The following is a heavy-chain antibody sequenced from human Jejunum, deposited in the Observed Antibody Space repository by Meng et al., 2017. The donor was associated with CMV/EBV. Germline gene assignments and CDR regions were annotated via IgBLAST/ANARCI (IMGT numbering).Heavy chain of an antibody. D-gene: IGHD6-6*01. CDR3: ARQTGSSFYFDY. J-gene: IGHJ4*02. CDR2: NSPNSGGT. CDR1: RYTLTGNQ. V-gene: IGHV1-2*02. Sequence: KAARYTLTGNQGQWVRQDPGQGLAWGGWNSPNSGGTNYAQRFQGRVTMTGDTSITTAYMELSKLRSDDTAVYYCARQTGSSFYFDYWGQGTLVTVSS.